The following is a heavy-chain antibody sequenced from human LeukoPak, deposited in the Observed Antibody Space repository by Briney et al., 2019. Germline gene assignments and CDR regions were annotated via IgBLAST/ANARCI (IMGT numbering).Heavy chain of an antibody. D-gene: IGHD3-3*01. V-gene: IGHV1-8*03. Sequence: ASVKVSCKASGYTFTSYDINWVRQATGQGLEWMGWMNPNSGNTGYAQKFQGRVTITRNTSISTACMELSSLRSEDTAVYYCARGMRFLEWLGRYYMDVWGKGTTVTVSS. CDR2: MNPNSGNT. J-gene: IGHJ6*03. CDR3: ARGMRFLEWLGRYYMDV. CDR1: GYTFTSYD.